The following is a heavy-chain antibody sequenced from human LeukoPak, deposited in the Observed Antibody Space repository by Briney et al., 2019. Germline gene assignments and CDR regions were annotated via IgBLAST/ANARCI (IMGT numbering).Heavy chain of an antibody. D-gene: IGHD3-22*01. Sequence: ASVKVSCKASGYTFTGYYMHWVRQAPGQGLEWMGWINPNSGGTNYAQKFQGRVTMTRDTSISTAYMELSSLRSEDTAVYYCALGYYYDSSGYYPPLDYWGQGTLVTVSS. CDR1: GYTFTGYY. J-gene: IGHJ4*02. CDR3: ALGYYYDSSGYYPPLDY. V-gene: IGHV1-2*02. CDR2: INPNSGGT.